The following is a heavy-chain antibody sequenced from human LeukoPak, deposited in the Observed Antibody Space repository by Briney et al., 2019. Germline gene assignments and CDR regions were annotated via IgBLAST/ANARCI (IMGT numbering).Heavy chain of an antibody. V-gene: IGHV1-69*01. J-gene: IGHJ6*02. CDR1: GGTFSSYA. Sequence: GSSVKVSCKASGGTFSSYAISWVRQAPGQGLEWMGGIIPIFGTANYAQKFQGRVTITADESTSTAYMELSSLRSEDTAVYYCAGGILTGYYKLYYYGMDVWGQGTTVTVSS. CDR2: IIPIFGTA. D-gene: IGHD3-9*01. CDR3: AGGILTGYYKLYYYGMDV.